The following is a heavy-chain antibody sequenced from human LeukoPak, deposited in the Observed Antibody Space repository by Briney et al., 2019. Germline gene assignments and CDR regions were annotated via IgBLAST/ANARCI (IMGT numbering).Heavy chain of an antibody. V-gene: IGHV4-34*01. J-gene: IGHJ4*02. CDR3: ASWNAKIHSNDD. CDR2: FNHSGST. Sequence: PSETLSLTCAVYGGSFSAYYWSWIRQSPGRGLEWIGEFNHSGSTKYNPSLKSRVTISVDTSKKQFSLNLTSVTAADTAVYYCASWNAKIHSNDDWGQGTLVTVLS. CDR1: GGSFSAYY. D-gene: IGHD1-1*01.